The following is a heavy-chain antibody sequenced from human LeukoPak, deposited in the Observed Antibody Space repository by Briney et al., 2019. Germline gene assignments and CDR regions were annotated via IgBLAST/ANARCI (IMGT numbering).Heavy chain of an antibody. V-gene: IGHV4-39*01. J-gene: IGHJ4*02. CDR3: ARHSSSWYVYYFDY. D-gene: IGHD6-13*01. CDR2: IYYSGST. Sequence: TSETLSLTCTVSGGSVSSSSYYWRWIRQPPGKGLEWIGSIYYSGSTYYNPSLKSRVTISVDSSKNQLSLKLRSVTAADTAVYYCARHSSSWYVYYFDYWGQGTLVTVSS. CDR1: GGSVSSSSYY.